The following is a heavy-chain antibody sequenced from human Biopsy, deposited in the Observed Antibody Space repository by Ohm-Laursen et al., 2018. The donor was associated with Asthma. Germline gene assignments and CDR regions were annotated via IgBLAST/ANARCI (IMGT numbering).Heavy chain of an antibody. Sequence: SLRLSCAASGFTVSRDYMFWVRQAPGKGPEWVSVIYSGGTSHTADSVRGRFTISRDYSKNTLYLQMHNLRAEDPAVYYCARGDSSGWSQYYFDYWGQGTLVTVSS. D-gene: IGHD6-19*01. CDR1: GFTVSRDY. CDR3: ARGDSSGWSQYYFDY. J-gene: IGHJ4*02. V-gene: IGHV3-53*01. CDR2: IYSGGTS.